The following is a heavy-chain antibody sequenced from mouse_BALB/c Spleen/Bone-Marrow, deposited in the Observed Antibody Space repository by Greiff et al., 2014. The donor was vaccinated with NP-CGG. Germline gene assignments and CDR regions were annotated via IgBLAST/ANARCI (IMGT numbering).Heavy chain of an antibody. J-gene: IGHJ3*01. CDR3: AKRVHGSYGTLFAY. D-gene: IGHD1-1*02. CDR1: GYTFTTYT. Sequence: QVQLQQSAAELARPGASVKMSCKASGYTFTTYTIHWVKQRPGQGLEWIGYINPSSEYTEYNQKFKGKTTLTADKSSSTAYMQLSSLTSEDSAVYYCAKRVHGSYGTLFAYWGQGTPVTVSA. CDR2: INPSSEYT. V-gene: IGHV1-4*02.